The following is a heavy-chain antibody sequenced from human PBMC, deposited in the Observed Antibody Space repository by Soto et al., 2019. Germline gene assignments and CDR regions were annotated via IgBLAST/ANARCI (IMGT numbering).Heavy chain of an antibody. Sequence: QVQLQESGPGLVRPSETLSLTCTVSGDSIVIGDYWWSWVRQSPGKGLEWIGYISHTGSTYYSPSLRSRATVSIDTSKNQFFVTMTSMTASDTAFYYCARTHAGWWYDVWGQGTLVTVSS. D-gene: IGHD2-15*01. J-gene: IGHJ4*02. CDR2: ISHTGST. V-gene: IGHV4-30-4*01. CDR1: GDSIVIGDYW. CDR3: ARTHAGWWYDV.